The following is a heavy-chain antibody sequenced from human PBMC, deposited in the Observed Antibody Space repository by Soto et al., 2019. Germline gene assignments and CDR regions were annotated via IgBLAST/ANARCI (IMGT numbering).Heavy chain of an antibody. V-gene: IGHV3-30*18. CDR3: AKGEVRGIIPSYFDY. Sequence: GGSLRLSCAGAGLTFRWFGMNWVRQAPGRGLEWGARISNDGSNEYYVDSVKGRFTISRDNSKNTLYLQMDSQRAEDTAVYYCAKGEVRGIIPSYFDYWGLGTLVTVSS. J-gene: IGHJ4*02. CDR1: GLTFRWFG. D-gene: IGHD3-10*01. CDR2: ISNDGSNE.